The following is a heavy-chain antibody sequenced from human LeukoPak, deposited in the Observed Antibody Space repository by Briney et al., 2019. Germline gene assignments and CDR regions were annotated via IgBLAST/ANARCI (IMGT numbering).Heavy chain of an antibody. CDR3: ASFRYSYGYRDY. J-gene: IGHJ4*02. V-gene: IGHV4-34*01. D-gene: IGHD5-18*01. CDR2: INHSGST. Sequence: SETLSLTCAVYGGSFSGYYWSWIRQPPGKGLEWIGEINHSGSTNYNPSLKSRVTISADTSKNQFSLKLSSVTAADTAVYYCASFRYSYGYRDYWGQGTLVTVSS. CDR1: GGSFSGYY.